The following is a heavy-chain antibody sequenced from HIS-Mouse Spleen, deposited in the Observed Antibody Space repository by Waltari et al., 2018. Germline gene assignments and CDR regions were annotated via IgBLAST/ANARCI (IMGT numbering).Heavy chain of an antibody. CDR1: GGSISSGGYH. Sequence: QVQLQESGPGLVKPSQTLSLTCTVPGGSISSGGYHRSWIRQHPGKGLEWIGYIYYSGSTYYNPSLKSRVTISVDTSKNQFSLKLSSVTAADTAVYYCARGEGRELKVDYWGQGTLVTVSS. CDR3: ARGEGRELKVDY. J-gene: IGHJ4*02. V-gene: IGHV4-31*03. D-gene: IGHD1-7*01. CDR2: IYYSGST.